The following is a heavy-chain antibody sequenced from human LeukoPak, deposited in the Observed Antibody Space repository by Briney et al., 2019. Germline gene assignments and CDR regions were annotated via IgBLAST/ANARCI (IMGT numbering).Heavy chain of an antibody. Sequence: SETLSLTCTVSGGSISSSSYYWGWIRQPPGKGLEWIGEINHSGSTNYNPSLKSRVTISVDTSKNQFSLKLSSVTAADTAVYYCAKSGGSGLIDYWGQGTLVTVSS. J-gene: IGHJ4*02. D-gene: IGHD1-26*01. CDR3: AKSGGSGLIDY. CDR2: INHSGST. CDR1: GGSISSSSYY. V-gene: IGHV4-39*01.